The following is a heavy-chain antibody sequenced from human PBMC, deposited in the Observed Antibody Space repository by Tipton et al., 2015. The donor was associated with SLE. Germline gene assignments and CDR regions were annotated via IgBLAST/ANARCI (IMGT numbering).Heavy chain of an antibody. D-gene: IGHD4-11*01. CDR1: GDSISSGGYY. J-gene: IGHJ3*01. CDR3: ARDLTDYMFSFHL. Sequence: TLSLTCTVSGDSISSGGYYWTWIRQHPEKGLEWIGNVYYTGNTFYNPSLKSRVTISVDTSKNQFSLKLASVTAADTAMYYCARDLTDYMFSFHLWGQGTMIIVSS. V-gene: IGHV4-31*03. CDR2: VYYTGNT.